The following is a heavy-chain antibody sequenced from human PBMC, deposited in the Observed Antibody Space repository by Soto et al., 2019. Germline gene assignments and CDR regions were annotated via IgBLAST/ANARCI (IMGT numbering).Heavy chain of an antibody. CDR1: GDAISNFY. CDR3: ARGTRALITSFFAY. Sequence: SETLSLTCSVSGDAISNFYWSWSRQTPGRGLEWIGCVHESGSTDYNPSLKGRVTISLHTSKSQFSLSLRSATAADTATYYCARGTRALITSFFAYWGQGIPVTVSS. CDR2: VHESGST. V-gene: IGHV4-59*03. D-gene: IGHD1-20*01. J-gene: IGHJ4*02.